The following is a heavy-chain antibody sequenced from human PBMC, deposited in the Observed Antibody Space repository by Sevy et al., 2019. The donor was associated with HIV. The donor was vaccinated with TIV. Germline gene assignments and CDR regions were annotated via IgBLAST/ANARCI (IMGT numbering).Heavy chain of an antibody. CDR2: IKSKTDGGTT. V-gene: IGHV3-15*01. Sequence: GGSLRLSCAASGFTFSNAWMSWVRQAPGKGLEWVGRIKSKTDGGTTDYAAPVKGRFTISRDDSKITLYLQMNSLKTEDTAVYYCTATPYYYGSVNYWGQGTLVTVSS. J-gene: IGHJ4*02. CDR1: GFTFSNAW. CDR3: TATPYYYGSVNY. D-gene: IGHD3-10*01.